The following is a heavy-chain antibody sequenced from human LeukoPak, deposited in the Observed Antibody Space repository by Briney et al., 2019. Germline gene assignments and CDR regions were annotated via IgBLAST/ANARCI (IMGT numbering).Heavy chain of an antibody. Sequence: PSETLSLTCTVSGGSISSYYWSWIRQPPGKGLEWIGYIYYSGSTNYNPSLKSRVTISVDTSKNQFSLKLSSVTAADTAVYYCATLGYCSGGSCYSADYWGQGTLVTVSS. J-gene: IGHJ4*02. CDR1: GGSISSYY. D-gene: IGHD2-15*01. CDR3: ATLGYCSGGSCYSADY. CDR2: IYYSGST. V-gene: IGHV4-59*01.